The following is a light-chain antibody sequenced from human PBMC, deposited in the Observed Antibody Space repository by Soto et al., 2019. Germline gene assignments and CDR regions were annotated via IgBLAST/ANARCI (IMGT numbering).Light chain of an antibody. Sequence: QSALTQPASVSGSPGQSITISCTGTSSDVGSYTLVSWYQQNPGKAPKLIIYEGTKRPSGVSNRFSGSKSGNTASLTISGLQAEDEADYYCAAWDDSLNGPVFGGGTKLTVL. V-gene: IGLV2-23*01. CDR2: EGT. J-gene: IGLJ2*01. CDR1: SSDVGSYTL. CDR3: AAWDDSLNGPV.